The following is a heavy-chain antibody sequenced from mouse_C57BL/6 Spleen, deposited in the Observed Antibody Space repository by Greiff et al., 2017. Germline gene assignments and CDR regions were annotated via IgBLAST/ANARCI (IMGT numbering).Heavy chain of an antibody. CDR2: INPNNGGT. V-gene: IGHV1-26*01. Sequence: VQLQQSGPELVKPGASVKISCKASGYTFTDYYMNWVKQSHGKSLEWIGDINPNNGGTSYNQKFKGKATLTVDKSSSTAYMELRSLTSEDSAVYYCARLDYGTSLGYFDVWGTGTTVTVSS. CDR1: GYTFTDYY. CDR3: ARLDYGTSLGYFDV. J-gene: IGHJ1*03. D-gene: IGHD1-1*01.